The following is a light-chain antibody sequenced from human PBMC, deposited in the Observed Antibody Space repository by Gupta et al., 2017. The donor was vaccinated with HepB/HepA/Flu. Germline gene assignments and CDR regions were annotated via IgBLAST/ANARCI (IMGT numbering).Light chain of an antibody. Sequence: SYILTQPPSVSVAPGRTAIITCEGDRIGTKSVHWCQQKPGLAPVLVVYDDSDRPSGIPERFSGSNSGNTATLTISGVEPRDEADYYCHLWDRTSNHFVFGSGTTVTV. V-gene: IGLV3-21*03. J-gene: IGLJ1*01. CDR1: RIGTKS. CDR3: HLWDRTSNHFV. CDR2: DDS.